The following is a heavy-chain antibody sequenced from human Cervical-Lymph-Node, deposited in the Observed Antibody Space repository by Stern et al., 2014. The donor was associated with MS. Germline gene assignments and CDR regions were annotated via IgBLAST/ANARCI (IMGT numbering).Heavy chain of an antibody. CDR1: GYIFTDYY. D-gene: IGHD6-6*01. CDR3: TRALRIADRPSPGGHWFDP. Sequence: QVQLVQSGAEVEKPGASVKVSCKASGYIFTDYYLHWVRQAPGQGLEWMGRINPKRGGTSYAQPFQGRVTLTRDASITTAYMDLSRLTSDDTAVYYCTRALRIADRPSPGGHWFDPWGQGTLVIVSS. J-gene: IGHJ5*02. V-gene: IGHV1-2*02. CDR2: INPKRGGT.